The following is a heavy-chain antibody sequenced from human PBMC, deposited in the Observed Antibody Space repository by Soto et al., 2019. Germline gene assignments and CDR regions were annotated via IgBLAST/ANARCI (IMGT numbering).Heavy chain of an antibody. CDR3: AREEGLLNWFEP. CDR2: ISSSSSTI. CDR1: GFTFSSYS. J-gene: IGHJ5*02. V-gene: IGHV3-48*01. D-gene: IGHD1-26*01. Sequence: EVQLVESGGGLVQPGGSLRLSCAASGFTFSSYSRNWVRQAPGKGLEWVSYISSSSSTIYYADSVKGRFTISRDNAKNSLYLQMNSLRAEDTAVYYCAREEGLLNWFEPWGQGTLVTVSS.